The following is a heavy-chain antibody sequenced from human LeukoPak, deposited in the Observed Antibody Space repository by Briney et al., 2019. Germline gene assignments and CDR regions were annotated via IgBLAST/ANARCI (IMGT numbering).Heavy chain of an antibody. CDR2: IYYTGST. J-gene: IGHJ5*02. CDR3: ARGLVVVAATINWFDP. V-gene: IGHV4-39*07. CDR1: GASISGSGYY. Sequence: SETLSLTCAVSGASISGSGYYLGWIRQPPGKGLEWIGNIYYTGSTYYNASLQSRVTISIDTSKNQFSLKLSSVTAADTAVYYCARGLVVVAATINWFDPWGQGTLVTVSS. D-gene: IGHD2-15*01.